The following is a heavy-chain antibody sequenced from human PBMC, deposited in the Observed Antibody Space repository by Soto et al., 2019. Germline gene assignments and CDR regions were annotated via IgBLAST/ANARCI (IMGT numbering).Heavy chain of an antibody. CDR1: GGSISSEYYH. D-gene: IGHD2-21*02. CDR3: AREDDGGDRDYYGLDV. J-gene: IGHJ6*02. V-gene: IGHV4-30-4*01. CDR2: IHYSGSV. Sequence: VQLQESGPGLVRPSQTLSLTCTVSGGSISSEYYHWTWIRQAPGKGLEWIGYIHYSGSVHYNPSLQSRLTMSVDTSKNLFSLKLSSVTAADTAVYFCAREDDGGDRDYYGLDVWGQATTVTVSS.